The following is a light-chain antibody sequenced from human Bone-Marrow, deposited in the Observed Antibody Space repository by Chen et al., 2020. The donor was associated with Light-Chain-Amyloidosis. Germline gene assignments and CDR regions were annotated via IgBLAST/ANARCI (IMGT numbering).Light chain of an antibody. Sequence: SYVLTQPSSVSVAPGQTATIACGGNNIGSTSVHWYQQTPGQAPLLVVHYDSDRPSGIPERLSGSNSRNTATLTISRVESGDEADYYCQVWDRSSDRPVFGGGTKLTVL. CDR1: NIGSTS. J-gene: IGLJ3*02. V-gene: IGLV3-21*02. CDR3: QVWDRSSDRPV. CDR2: YDS.